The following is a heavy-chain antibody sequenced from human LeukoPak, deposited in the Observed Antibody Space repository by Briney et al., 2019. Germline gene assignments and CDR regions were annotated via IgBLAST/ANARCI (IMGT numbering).Heavy chain of an antibody. J-gene: IGHJ4*02. V-gene: IGHV3-53*01. Sequence: HLGGSLRLSCAASGFTVSSNYMSWVRQAPGKGLEWVSVIYSGGSTYYADSVKGRFTISRDNSKNTLYLQMNSLRAEDTAVYYCARVRSSSSYLVDYWGQGTLVTVSS. CDR3: ARVRSSSSYLVDY. D-gene: IGHD3-22*01. CDR1: GFTVSSNY. CDR2: IYSGGST.